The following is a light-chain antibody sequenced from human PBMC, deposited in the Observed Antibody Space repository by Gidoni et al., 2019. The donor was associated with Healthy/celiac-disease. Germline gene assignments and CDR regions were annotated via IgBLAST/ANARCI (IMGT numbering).Light chain of an antibody. J-gene: IGKJ4*01. CDR3: QQSYSTPPLT. V-gene: IGKV1-39*01. CDR1: QSISSY. CDR2: AAS. Sequence: DIQMTQSPSSLSASVGDRVTITCRASQSISSYLNWYQQKPGKAPKLLIYAASSLQSGVQSRFSGSGSGTDFTLTISSLQPEDFATYYCQQSYSTPPLTFGGXTKVEIK.